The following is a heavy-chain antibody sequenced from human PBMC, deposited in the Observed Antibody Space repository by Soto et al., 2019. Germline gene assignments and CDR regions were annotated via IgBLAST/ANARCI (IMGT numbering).Heavy chain of an antibody. D-gene: IGHD3-16*01. V-gene: IGHV4-59*08. CDR1: GGSISSYY. J-gene: IGHJ6*02. CDR2: IYYSGCT. Sequence: SETLSLTCTVSGGSISSYYWSWIRQPPGKGLEWIGCIYYSGCTNYNPSLKSRVTISVDTSKNQFSLRLSSVTAADTAVYYCARHNGPLYVGYYYDMDVWGQGTTVTVSS. CDR3: ARHNGPLYVGYYYDMDV.